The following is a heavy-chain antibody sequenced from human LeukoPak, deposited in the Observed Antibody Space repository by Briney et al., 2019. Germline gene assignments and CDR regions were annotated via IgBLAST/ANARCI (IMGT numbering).Heavy chain of an antibody. CDR1: GGTFSSYA. D-gene: IGHD2-15*01. Sequence: ASVTVSCKASGGTFSSYAISWVRQAPGQGLEWMGGIIPIFGTANYAQKFQGRVTITADESTSTAYMELSSLRSEDTAVYYCARAFRGPYYYYGMDVWGQGTTVTVSS. CDR3: ARAFRGPYYYYGMDV. J-gene: IGHJ6*02. CDR2: IIPIFGTA. V-gene: IGHV1-69*13.